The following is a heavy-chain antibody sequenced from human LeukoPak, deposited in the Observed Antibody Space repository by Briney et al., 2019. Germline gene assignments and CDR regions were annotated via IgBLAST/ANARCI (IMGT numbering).Heavy chain of an antibody. CDR1: EYTFTGYY. V-gene: IGHV1-2*02. D-gene: IGHD1-7*01. Sequence: ASVKVSCYASEYTFTGYYMHWVRQAPGQGLEWMGWINPNSGGTNYAQKFQGRVTMTRDTSISTAYMELSRLRSDDTAVYYCARGFGSGGNNWDFEPAEYYYYYMDVWGKGTTVTVSS. J-gene: IGHJ6*03. CDR2: INPNSGGT. CDR3: ARGFGSGGNNWDFEPAEYYYYYMDV.